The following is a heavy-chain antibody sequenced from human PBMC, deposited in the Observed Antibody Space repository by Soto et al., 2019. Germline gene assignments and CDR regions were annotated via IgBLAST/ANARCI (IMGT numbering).Heavy chain of an antibody. CDR1: GFTFSSYG. J-gene: IGHJ5*02. D-gene: IGHD2-15*01. CDR2: IWYDGSKK. CDR3: ARDQTEYCSGGSCYWFDP. V-gene: IGHV3-33*01. Sequence: QVQLVESGGGVVQPGRSLRLSCAASGFTFSSYGMHWVRQAPGKGLEWVAVIWYDGSKKYYADSVKGRFTISRDNSKKTLYLQMNSLRAEDTAVYYCARDQTEYCSGGSCYWFDPWGQGTLVTVSS.